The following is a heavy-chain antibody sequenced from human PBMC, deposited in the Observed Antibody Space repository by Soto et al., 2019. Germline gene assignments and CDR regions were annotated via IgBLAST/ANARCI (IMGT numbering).Heavy chain of an antibody. V-gene: IGHV1-18*01. Sequence: QVQLVQSGAEVKKPGASVKVSCKASGYTFSSYGINWVRQAPGQGLEWLGWVSPYDGYTNYAQILQGRVSMTTDTSTKTAYMEVRSLRPDDTAVYYCARGGYYDSSGSRNYFYYGMNVWGQGTTVTVSS. J-gene: IGHJ6*02. CDR2: VSPYDGYT. D-gene: IGHD3-22*01. CDR1: GYTFSSYG. CDR3: ARGGYYDSSGSRNYFYYGMNV.